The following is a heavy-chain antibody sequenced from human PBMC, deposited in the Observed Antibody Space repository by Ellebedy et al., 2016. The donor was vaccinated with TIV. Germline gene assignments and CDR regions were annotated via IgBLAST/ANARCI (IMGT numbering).Heavy chain of an antibody. V-gene: IGHV1-18*04. CDR1: GYTFTSYG. J-gene: IGHJ4*02. CDR2: ISAYNGAT. CDR3: ARDMVQRMVSIYVWFEY. D-gene: IGHD2-8*01. Sequence: ASVKVSCKASGYTFTSYGIIWVRQAPGQGLEWMGWISAYNGATNYARNLQDRVTMTTDTSTNTAYMELRSLRSDDTAVYYCARDMVQRMVSIYVWFEYWGRGTQVAVSS.